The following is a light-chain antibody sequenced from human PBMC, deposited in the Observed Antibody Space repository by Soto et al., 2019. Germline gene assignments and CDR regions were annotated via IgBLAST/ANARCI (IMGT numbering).Light chain of an antibody. CDR1: QSVSTVY. J-gene: IGKJ2*01. V-gene: IGKV3-20*01. CDR2: DAS. Sequence: EIVMTQSPGTLSLSPGERATLSCRASQSVSTVYVAWYQQKPGQAPRLLIYDASNRATGIPDRFSGSGSGTDFTLTISRLEPEDFAVYYCQQSGSSPRTFGQGTKLEIK. CDR3: QQSGSSPRT.